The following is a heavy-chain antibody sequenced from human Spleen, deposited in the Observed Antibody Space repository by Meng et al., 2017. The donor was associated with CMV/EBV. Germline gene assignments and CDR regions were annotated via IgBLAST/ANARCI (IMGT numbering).Heavy chain of an antibody. Sequence: SGYTFTGYYRPWLRQARGQGLEWMGRINPNNGDTNYAQKFQGRVTMTRDMSIKTAYMDLSRLRSDDTAVYYCARVMMIGVSPRPYDIWGQGTLVTVSS. CDR2: INPNNGDT. CDR1: GYTFTGYY. V-gene: IGHV1-2*02. CDR3: ARVMMIGVSPRPYDI. J-gene: IGHJ4*02. D-gene: IGHD2-8*01.